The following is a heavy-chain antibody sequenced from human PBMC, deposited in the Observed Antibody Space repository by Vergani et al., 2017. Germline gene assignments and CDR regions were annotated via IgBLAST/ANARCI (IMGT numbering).Heavy chain of an antibody. CDR1: GGSFSGYY. D-gene: IGHD1-26*01. Sequence: QVQLQQWGAGLLKPSETLSLTCAVYGGSFSGYYWSWIRQPPGKGLEWIGEINHSGSTNYNPSLKSRVTISVDTSKNQFSLKLSSVTAADTAVYYCASNSGSYYSWFDPWGQGTLVTVSS. CDR3: ASNSGSYYSWFDP. J-gene: IGHJ5*02. CDR2: INHSGST. V-gene: IGHV4-34*01.